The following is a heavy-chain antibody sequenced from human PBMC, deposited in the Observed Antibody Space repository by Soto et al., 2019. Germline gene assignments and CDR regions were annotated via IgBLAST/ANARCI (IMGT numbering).Heavy chain of an antibody. D-gene: IGHD3-3*01. CDR2: IYYSGST. Sequence: PSENLSLTCTVSGGSISSYYWSWIRQPPGKGLEWIGYIYYSGSTNYNPSLKSRVTISVDTSKNQFSLKLSSVTAADTAVYYCARNYDFWSGYRGAFDYWGQGTLVTVSS. CDR1: GGSISSYY. V-gene: IGHV4-59*01. J-gene: IGHJ4*02. CDR3: ARNYDFWSGYRGAFDY.